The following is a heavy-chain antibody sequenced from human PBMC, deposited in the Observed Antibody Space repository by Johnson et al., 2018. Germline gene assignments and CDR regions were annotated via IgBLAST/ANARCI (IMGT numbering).Heavy chain of an antibody. CDR1: GGSISSSSYY. Sequence: QVQLQESGPGLVKPSETLSLTCTVSGGSISSSSYYWGWIRQPPGKGLEWIGSIYYSGSTYYNPSLKSRVTISVDTSKNPFSLKLSSVTAADTAVYYCARVPPTGWYTAFEIWGQGTMVTVSS. D-gene: IGHD6-19*01. V-gene: IGHV4-39*07. CDR3: ARVPPTGWYTAFEI. J-gene: IGHJ3*02. CDR2: IYYSGST.